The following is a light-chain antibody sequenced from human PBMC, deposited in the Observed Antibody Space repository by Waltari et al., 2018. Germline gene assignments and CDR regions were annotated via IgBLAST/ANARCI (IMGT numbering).Light chain of an antibody. CDR1: SSDLGGYHY. CDR3: SSYTGSSTWV. V-gene: IGLV2-14*01. J-gene: IGLJ3*02. CDR2: DVS. Sequence: QSALTQPASVSGSPGQSITLPCPGTSSDLGGYHYVSWYQQHVGKAPKLMIYDVSKRPSGVSYRFSGSKSGNTASLTISGLQAEDEADYYCSSYTGSSTWVFGGGTKLTVL.